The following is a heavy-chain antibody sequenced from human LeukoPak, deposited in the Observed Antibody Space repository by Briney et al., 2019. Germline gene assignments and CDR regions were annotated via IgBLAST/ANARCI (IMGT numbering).Heavy chain of an antibody. V-gene: IGHV3-23*01. Sequence: PGGSLRLSCAASGFTVSSNYMSWVRQAPGKGLEWVSAISGSGGSTYYADSVKGRFTISRDNSKNTLYLQMNSLRAEDTAVYYCAKDHYDFWSGYPGIDYWGQGTLVTVSS. CDR2: ISGSGGST. CDR3: AKDHYDFWSGYPGIDY. J-gene: IGHJ4*02. D-gene: IGHD3-3*01. CDR1: GFTVSSNY.